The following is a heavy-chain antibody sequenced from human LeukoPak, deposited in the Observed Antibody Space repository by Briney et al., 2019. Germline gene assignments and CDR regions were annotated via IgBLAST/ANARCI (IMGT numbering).Heavy chain of an antibody. CDR3: ARHGPVVTATDAFDL. CDR1: GGSISRDTYY. CDR2: VYYSGRT. Sequence: SETLSLTCTVSGGSISRDTYYCAWILQSPGRGLEWLGSVYYSGRTDYNPSLKSRVTIFVDTSKNQLSLRLSAVTAADTAVYYCARHGPVVTATDAFDLWGQGTMVTVSS. V-gene: IGHV4-39*01. D-gene: IGHD2-21*02. J-gene: IGHJ3*01.